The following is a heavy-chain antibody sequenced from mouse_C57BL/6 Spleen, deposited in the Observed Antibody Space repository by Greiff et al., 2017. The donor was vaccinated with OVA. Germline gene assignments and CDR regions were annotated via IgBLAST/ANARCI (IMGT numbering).Heavy chain of an antibody. CDR2: IYPGSGST. V-gene: IGHV1-55*01. CDR3: AKGGLRLGYAMDY. CDR1: GYTFTSYW. Sequence: QVPLQQSGAELVKPGASVKMSCKASGYTFTSYWITWVKQRPGQGLEWIGDIYPGSGSTNYNEKFKSKATLTVDTSSSTAYMQLSSLTSEDSAVYYCAKGGLRLGYAMDYWGQGTSVTVSS. D-gene: IGHD1-2*01. J-gene: IGHJ4*01.